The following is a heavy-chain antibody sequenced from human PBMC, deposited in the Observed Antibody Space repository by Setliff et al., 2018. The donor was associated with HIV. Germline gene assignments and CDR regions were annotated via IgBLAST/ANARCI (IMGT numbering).Heavy chain of an antibody. CDR3: ARVPYRSAWFSGGHDAFDT. Sequence: ASVKVSCKASGYSFARYGLSWVRQAPGQGLEWMGWISGFNGSTKYAQSFQDRVAMTTETATSTAYMEMRSLRSDDTAVYFCARVPYRSAWFSGGHDAFDTWGQGTMVTVSS. CDR2: ISGFNGST. D-gene: IGHD6-19*01. V-gene: IGHV1-18*01. CDR1: GYSFARYG. J-gene: IGHJ3*02.